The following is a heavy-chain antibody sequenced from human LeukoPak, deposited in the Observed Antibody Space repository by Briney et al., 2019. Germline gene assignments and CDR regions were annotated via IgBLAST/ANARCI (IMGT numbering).Heavy chain of an antibody. V-gene: IGHV3-23*01. CDR1: GFTFSSYA. Sequence: GGSLRLSCAASGFTFSSYAMSWVRQAPGEGLEWVSAISGSGGSTYYADSVKGRFTISRDNYKNTLYLQMNSLRAEDTAVYYCARDMDVDITIFGVANNYFDYWGQGTLVTVSS. D-gene: IGHD3-3*01. CDR3: ARDMDVDITIFGVANNYFDY. CDR2: ISGSGGST. J-gene: IGHJ4*02.